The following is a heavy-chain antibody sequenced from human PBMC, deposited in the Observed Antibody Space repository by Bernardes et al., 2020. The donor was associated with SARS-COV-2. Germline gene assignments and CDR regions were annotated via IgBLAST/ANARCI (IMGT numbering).Heavy chain of an antibody. CDR2: IKQDGSEK. CDR3: ARDTVTTGGGDYYYGMDV. Sequence: GSLRLSCAASGFTFSSYWMSWVRQAPGTGLEWVANIKQDGSEKYYVDSVKGRFTISRDNAKNSLYLQMNSLRAEDTAVYYCARDTVTTGGGDYYYGMDVWGQGTTVTVSS. V-gene: IGHV3-7*01. D-gene: IGHD4-17*01. CDR1: GFTFSSYW. J-gene: IGHJ6*02.